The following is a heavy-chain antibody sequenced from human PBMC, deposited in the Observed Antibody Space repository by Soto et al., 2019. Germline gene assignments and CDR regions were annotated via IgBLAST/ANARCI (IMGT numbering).Heavy chain of an antibody. V-gene: IGHV3-9*01. CDR1: GFTFDDYA. Sequence: EVQLVESGGGLVQPGRSLRLSCAASGFTFDDYAMHWVRQAPGKGLEWVSGISWDSGSIGYADSVKGRFTISRDNAKNSLYMHMNSLRAEDTALYYCAKDSGLRFLDWLLGGNAFDIWGQGTMVTVSS. J-gene: IGHJ3*02. D-gene: IGHD3-3*01. CDR2: ISWDSGSI. CDR3: AKDSGLRFLDWLLGGNAFDI.